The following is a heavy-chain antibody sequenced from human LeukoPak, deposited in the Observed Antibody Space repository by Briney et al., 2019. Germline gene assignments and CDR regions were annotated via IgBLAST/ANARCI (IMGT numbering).Heavy chain of an antibody. CDR2: ISGSGGST. D-gene: IGHD2-2*01. CDR1: GFTFSSYA. Sequence: GSXRLSCAASGFTFSSYAMSWVRQAPGKGLEWVSAISGSGGSTYYADSVKGRFTISRDNSKNTLYLQMNSLRAEDTAVYYCAKDQWDIVVVPAAIPDAFDIWGQGTMVTVSS. CDR3: AKDQWDIVVVPAAIPDAFDI. V-gene: IGHV3-23*01. J-gene: IGHJ3*02.